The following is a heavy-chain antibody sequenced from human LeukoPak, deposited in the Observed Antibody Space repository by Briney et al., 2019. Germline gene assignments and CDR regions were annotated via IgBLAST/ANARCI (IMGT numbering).Heavy chain of an antibody. CDR2: KYYSGST. V-gene: IGHV4-61*01. CDR3: ARGRSYGFDFDS. Sequence: SETLSLTCDVSGVSINTCCYYWTWIRQPPGKGLEWIGYKYYSGSTRYNSSLRSRLTISLDTSKNQFSLRLTSVPAADTAVYYCARGRSYGFDFDSWSPGTLVIVSS. CDR1: GVSINTCCYY. J-gene: IGHJ4*02. D-gene: IGHD5-18*01.